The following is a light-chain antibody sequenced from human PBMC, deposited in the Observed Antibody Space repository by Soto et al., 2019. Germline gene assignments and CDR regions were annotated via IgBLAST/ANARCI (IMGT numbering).Light chain of an antibody. CDR3: LQYNNWPPWT. CDR1: QSVISTY. Sequence: EIVLTQSPGTLSFSPGERATLSCRASQSVISTYLAWYQQKPGQAPRLLIYGASSRATGIPARFSGSGSGTEFTLTTSGLQSEDFAVYYCLQYNNWPPWTFGQGTKVDI. CDR2: GAS. J-gene: IGKJ1*01. V-gene: IGKV3D-15*01.